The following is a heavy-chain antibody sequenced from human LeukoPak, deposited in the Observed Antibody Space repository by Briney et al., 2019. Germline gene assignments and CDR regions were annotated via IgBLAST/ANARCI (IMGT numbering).Heavy chain of an antibody. CDR2: IIPIFSTA. D-gene: IGHD2-2*01. CDR1: GGTFGSYA. V-gene: IGHV1-69*13. J-gene: IGHJ5*02. CDR3: ARGPESLVVPHWFDP. Sequence: SVKVSCTASGGTFGSYAISWVRQAPGQGLEWMGGIIPIFSTANYAQRFQGRVTITADESTSTAYMELSSLRSEDTAVYYCARGPESLVVPHWFDPWGQGTLVTVSS.